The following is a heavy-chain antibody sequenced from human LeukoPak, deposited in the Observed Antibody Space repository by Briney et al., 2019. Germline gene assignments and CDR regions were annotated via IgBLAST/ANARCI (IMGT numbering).Heavy chain of an antibody. CDR3: ASITMVRGVIKGALFDY. D-gene: IGHD3-10*01. CDR2: IYYSGGT. J-gene: IGHJ4*02. CDR1: GGSISSSSYY. Sequence: PSETLSLTCTVSGGSISSSSYYWGWIRQPPGKGLEWIGSIYYSGGTYYNPSLKSRVTISVDTSKNQFSLKLSSVTAADTAVYYCASITMVRGVIKGALFDYWGQGTLVTVSS. V-gene: IGHV4-39*01.